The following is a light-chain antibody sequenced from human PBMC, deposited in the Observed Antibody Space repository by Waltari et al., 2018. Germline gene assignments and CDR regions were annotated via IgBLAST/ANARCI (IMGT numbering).Light chain of an antibody. CDR1: QNVGTY. CDR2: HVS. V-gene: IGKV3-20*01. CDR3: QNHERLPAT. Sequence: EIVLTQSPGTLSLSPGASATLPCTASQNVGTYLAWYQQKPGQAPRLLIYHVSSRDTGIPDRFSGSGSGTDFSLTISRLEPEDFAVYYCQNHERLPATFGQGTNVEIK. J-gene: IGKJ1*01.